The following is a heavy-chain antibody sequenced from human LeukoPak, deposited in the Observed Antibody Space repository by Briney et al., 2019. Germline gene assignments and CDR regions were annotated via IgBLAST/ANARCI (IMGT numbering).Heavy chain of an antibody. CDR1: GGSISSYY. D-gene: IGHD3-10*01. CDR2: IYYSGST. CDR3: ASGKRGVIGDY. J-gene: IGHJ4*02. Sequence: SETPSLTCTVSGGSISSYYWSWIRQPPGKGLEWIGYIYYSGSTNYNPSLKSRVTMSVDTSKNQFSLKLSSVTAADTAVYYCASGKRGVIGDYWGQGTLVTVSS. V-gene: IGHV4-59*12.